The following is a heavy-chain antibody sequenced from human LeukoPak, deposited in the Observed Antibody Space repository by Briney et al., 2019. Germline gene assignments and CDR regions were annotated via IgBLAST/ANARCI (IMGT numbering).Heavy chain of an antibody. J-gene: IGHJ4*02. CDR2: ISGSGDNI. Sequence: GGSLRLSCAASGFIFGSHAMSWVRQAPGKGLEWISSISGSGDNIFYADSAKGRLTISRDNSKNTLFLHLNSLRADDTAVYYCAKSPPLKYFDYWGQGTLVTVSS. CDR1: GFIFGSHA. V-gene: IGHV3-23*01. CDR3: AKSPPLKYFDY.